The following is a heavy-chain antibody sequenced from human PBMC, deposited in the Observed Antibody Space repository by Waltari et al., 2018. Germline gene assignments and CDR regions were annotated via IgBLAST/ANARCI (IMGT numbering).Heavy chain of an antibody. V-gene: IGHV3-23*01. CDR2: ISGSGIST. D-gene: IGHD3-10*01. J-gene: IGHJ4*02. CDR3: AKEGTLHTMDS. CDR1: GFNFNNYA. Sequence: EVQLLESGGGLVQPGGSLRLSCAASGFNFNNYAMSWVRQAPGKGLEWVSSISGSGISTWYADSVKGRFTFSRDNSKNTVNLQMNGLRAEDTAVYYCAKEGTLHTMDSWGQGTLVTVSS.